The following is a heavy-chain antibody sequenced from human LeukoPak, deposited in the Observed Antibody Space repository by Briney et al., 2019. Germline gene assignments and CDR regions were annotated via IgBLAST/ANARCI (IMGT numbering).Heavy chain of an antibody. V-gene: IGHV3-48*02. CDR1: GFTFSRYS. CDR2: ISRSGSTI. J-gene: IGHJ4*02. Sequence: PGGSLRLSCAASGFTFSRYSMNWVRQAPGKGLEWVSYISRSGSTIYYADSVEGRFTISRDNAKNSLYLQMNSLRDEDTAVYYCARDTEHLYFVFDYWGLGILVTVSS. D-gene: IGHD2-2*02. CDR3: ARDTEHLYFVFDY.